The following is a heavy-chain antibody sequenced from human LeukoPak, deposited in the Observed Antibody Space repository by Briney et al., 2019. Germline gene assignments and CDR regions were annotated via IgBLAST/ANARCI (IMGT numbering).Heavy chain of an antibody. J-gene: IGHJ6*03. CDR3: ARTIQGGYYYYYMDV. Sequence: PSETLSLTCTVSGGSISSNNYYWGWIRQPPGKGLEWIGSIYYSGSTYYNPSLKSRVTISVDTSKNQFSLKLSSVTAADTAVYYCARTIQGGYYYYYMDVWGKGTTVTVSS. D-gene: IGHD3-3*01. V-gene: IGHV4-39*07. CDR1: GGSISSNNYY. CDR2: IYYSGST.